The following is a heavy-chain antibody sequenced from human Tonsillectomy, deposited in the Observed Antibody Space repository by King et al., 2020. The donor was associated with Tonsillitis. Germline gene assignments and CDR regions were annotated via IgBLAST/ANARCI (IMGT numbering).Heavy chain of an antibody. CDR1: GFTFSSYT. CDR3: ARRDDYSDSSAFDY. D-gene: IGHD3-22*01. Sequence: VQLVESGGGVVQPGRSLRLSCAASGFTFSSYTMHWVRQAPGKGLEWVALISYDGSNKYYADSVKGRFTISRDNSKNKLYLQMNSLRAEDTAMYYCARRDDYSDSSAFDYWGQGTLVTVSS. CDR2: ISYDGSNK. J-gene: IGHJ4*02. V-gene: IGHV3-30-3*01.